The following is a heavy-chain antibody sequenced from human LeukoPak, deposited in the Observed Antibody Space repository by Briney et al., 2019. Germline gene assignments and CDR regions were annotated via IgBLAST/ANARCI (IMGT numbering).Heavy chain of an antibody. CDR1: GGSFSAYY. CDR3: ARGQNCSSTSCYSYYYYMDV. J-gene: IGHJ6*03. D-gene: IGHD2-2*01. Sequence: SETLSLTCAVYGGSFSAYYWSWIRQSPGKGLEWIGEINHSGSTNYNPSLESRVTISVDTSKNQFSLKLSSVTAADTAVYYCARGQNCSSTSCYSYYYYMDVWGKGTTVTVSS. V-gene: IGHV4-34*01. CDR2: INHSGST.